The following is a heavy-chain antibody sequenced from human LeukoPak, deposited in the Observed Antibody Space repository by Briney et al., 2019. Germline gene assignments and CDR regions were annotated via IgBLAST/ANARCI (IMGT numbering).Heavy chain of an antibody. V-gene: IGHV3-13*01. CDR3: AREGGSGWIDY. D-gene: IGHD6-19*01. CDR2: IGTAGDT. Sequence: GGSLRLSCAASGFTFSSYDMHWVRQATGKGLEWVSAIGTAGDTYYPGSVKGRFTISRENAKNSLYLQMNSLRAGDTAVYYCAREGGSGWIDYWGQGTLVTVSS. J-gene: IGHJ4*02. CDR1: GFTFSSYD.